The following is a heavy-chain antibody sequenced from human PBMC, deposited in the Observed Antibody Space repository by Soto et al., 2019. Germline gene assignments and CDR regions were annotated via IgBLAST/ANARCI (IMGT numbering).Heavy chain of an antibody. J-gene: IGHJ4*02. D-gene: IGHD5-12*01. CDR2: ISAYNGNT. Sequence: ASVKVSCKASGYTFTSYGISWVRQAPGQGLEWMGWISAYNGNTNYAQKLQGRVTMTTDTSTSTAYMELRSLRSDDTAVYYCARDSGYDFSPGYFDYWGQGTLVTVSS. V-gene: IGHV1-18*01. CDR1: GYTFTSYG. CDR3: ARDSGYDFSPGYFDY.